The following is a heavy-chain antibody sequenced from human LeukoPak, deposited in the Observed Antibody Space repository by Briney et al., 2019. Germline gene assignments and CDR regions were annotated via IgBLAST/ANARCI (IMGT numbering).Heavy chain of an antibody. CDR3: ARDDKGSYLTPNWFDP. Sequence: GGSLRLSCAASGFTFSSYEMNWVRQAPGKGLEWVSYISSSGSTIYYADSVKGRFTISRDNAKNSLYLQMNSLRAEDTAVYYCARDDKGSYLTPNWFDPWGQGTLVTVSS. CDR1: GFTFSSYE. CDR2: ISSSGSTI. V-gene: IGHV3-48*03. J-gene: IGHJ5*02. D-gene: IGHD1-26*01.